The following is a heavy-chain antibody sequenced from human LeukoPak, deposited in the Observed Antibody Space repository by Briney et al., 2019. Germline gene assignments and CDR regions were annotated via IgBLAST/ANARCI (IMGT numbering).Heavy chain of an antibody. Sequence: PGGSLRLSCAASGFTFSSYVMSWVRQAPGKGLEWVSAISGSGGSTYYADSVKGRFTISRDDSKKTLYLQMNSLRAEDTAVYYCARVIEAASGYRYYYYGMDVWGQGTTVTVSS. CDR1: GFTFSSYV. V-gene: IGHV3-23*01. CDR3: ARVIEAASGYRYYYYGMDV. J-gene: IGHJ6*02. CDR2: ISGSGGST. D-gene: IGHD6-13*01.